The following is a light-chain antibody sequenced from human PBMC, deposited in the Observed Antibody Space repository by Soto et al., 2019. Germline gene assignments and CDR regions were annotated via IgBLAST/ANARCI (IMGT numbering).Light chain of an antibody. V-gene: IGKV3-15*01. CDR1: QSVTTK. J-gene: IGKJ3*01. Sequence: EILMTQSPAILSLSPGETATLSCRASQSVTTKLAWYQQKPGQPPRLLIYDASTRATGIPARFSGSGSGTEFTLTVTSLQSEDFAIYYCHQYNTWPFFTFGPGTKVDIK. CDR3: HQYNTWPFFT. CDR2: DAS.